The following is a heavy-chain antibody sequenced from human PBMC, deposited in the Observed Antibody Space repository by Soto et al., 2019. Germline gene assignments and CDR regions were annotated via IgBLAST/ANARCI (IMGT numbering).Heavy chain of an antibody. CDR2: NHYSGST. D-gene: IGHD3-16*01. CDR3: ATAPENGVGGVDY. CDR1: GGSVSSGYYY. Sequence: QVQLQESGPGLVKPSETLSLTCTVSGGSVSSGYYYWSWIRQPPGKGLEWIAYNHYSGSTNYNPSLKSRVTIPVDPPKIQFPRKLSSVTAEDTAVYYCATAPENGVGGVDYWCQGTLFTVSS. V-gene: IGHV4-61*01. J-gene: IGHJ4*02.